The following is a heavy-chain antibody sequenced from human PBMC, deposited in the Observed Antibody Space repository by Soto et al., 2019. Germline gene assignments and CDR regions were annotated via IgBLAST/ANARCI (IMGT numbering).Heavy chain of an antibody. J-gene: IGHJ6*03. CDR2: IYSSGST. CDR1: GGSLSGYY. CDR3: ARNQRKSLRYYYFMDV. D-gene: IGHD3-10*01. Sequence: SETLSLTCTVSGGSLSGYYWSWIRQSPGKGLEWMGYIYSSGSTNYNPSLKSRTTISIDTSKNVFSLRLSSVTAADTAIYYCARNQRKSLRYYYFMDVWGKGTTVTVSS. V-gene: IGHV4-59*01.